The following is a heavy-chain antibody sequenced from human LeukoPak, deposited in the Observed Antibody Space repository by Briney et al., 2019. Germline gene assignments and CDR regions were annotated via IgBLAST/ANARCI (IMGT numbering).Heavy chain of an antibody. CDR3: ARGGYSNYANWFDP. CDR2: IYHSGST. J-gene: IGHJ5*02. CDR1: GYSISSGYY. V-gene: IGHV4-38-2*02. D-gene: IGHD4-11*01. Sequence: PSETLSLTCTVSGYSISSGYYWGWIRQPPGKGLEWIGSIYHSGSTYYNPSLKSRVTISVDTSKNQFSLKLSSVTAADTAVYYCARGGYSNYANWFDPWGQGTLVTVSS.